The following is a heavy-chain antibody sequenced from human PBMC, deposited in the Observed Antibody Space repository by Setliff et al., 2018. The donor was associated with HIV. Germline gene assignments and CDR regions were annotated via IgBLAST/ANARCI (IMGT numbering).Heavy chain of an antibody. CDR1: GLSLSTSGVG. Sequence: ESGPTLVNPPQESLTLTCTFSGLSLSTSGVGVGWIRQSPGKALEWLAFIYWNNNKHYSTSLKSRLTVTKDTSKNRVVFTMTNMDPVDTATYYCAYSGRQLRGPYFDFWGQGTPVTVSS. D-gene: IGHD1-1*01. CDR2: IYWNNNK. J-gene: IGHJ4*02. V-gene: IGHV2-5*01. CDR3: AYSGRQLRGPYFDF.